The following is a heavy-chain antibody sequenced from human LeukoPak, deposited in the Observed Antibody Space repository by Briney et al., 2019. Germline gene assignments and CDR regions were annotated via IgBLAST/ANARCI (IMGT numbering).Heavy chain of an antibody. CDR2: MNPNSGNT. J-gene: IGHJ4*02. CDR1: GYTFTSYD. Sequence: ASVKVSCKASGYTFTSYDINWVRQATGQGLEWMGWMNPNSGNTGYAQKFQGRVTMTRNTSISTAYMELSSLRSEDTAVYYCARETPGRQVTTVTIDYWGQGTLVTVSS. V-gene: IGHV1-8*01. D-gene: IGHD4-11*01. CDR3: ARETPGRQVTTVTIDY.